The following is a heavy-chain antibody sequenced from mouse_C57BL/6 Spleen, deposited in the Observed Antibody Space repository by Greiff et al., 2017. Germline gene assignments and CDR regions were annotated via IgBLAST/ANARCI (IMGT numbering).Heavy chain of an antibody. V-gene: IGHV10-1*01. CDR1: GFSFNTYA. CDR2: IRSKSNNYAT. J-gene: IGHJ2*01. Sequence: EVQLVESGGGLVQPKGSLKLSCAASGFSFNTYAMNWVRQAPGKGLEWVARIRSKSNNYATYNAKSVNDRFTISRDGSESMLYLQMNNLKAEDTAMYCCVSSFVGDYWGQGTTLTVSS. CDR3: VSSFVGDY.